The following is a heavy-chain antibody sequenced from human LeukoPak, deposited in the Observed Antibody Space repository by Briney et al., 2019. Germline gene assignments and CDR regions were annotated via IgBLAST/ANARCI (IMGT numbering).Heavy chain of an antibody. Sequence: ASVKVSCKASGYTFTGYYMHWVRQAPGQGLEWMGWINPNSGGTNYAQKFQGRVTMTRDTSISTAYMELSRLRSDDTAVYYCARVPYYNSSGYYYAHFDYWGRGTLVTVSS. D-gene: IGHD3-22*01. J-gene: IGHJ4*02. CDR2: INPNSGGT. V-gene: IGHV1-2*02. CDR3: ARVPYYNSSGYYYAHFDY. CDR1: GYTFTGYY.